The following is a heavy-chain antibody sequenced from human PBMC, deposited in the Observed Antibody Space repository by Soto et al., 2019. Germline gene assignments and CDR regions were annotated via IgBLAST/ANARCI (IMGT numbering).Heavy chain of an antibody. Sequence: HPGGSLRLSCAASGFTFSSYAMSWVRQAPGKGLEWVSAISGSGGSTYYADSVKGRFTISRDNSKSTLYLHMNTLRADDTAIYYCAKEGGGGTAMVTSYFDYWGQGNLVTVSS. V-gene: IGHV3-23*01. D-gene: IGHD5-18*01. CDR2: ISGSGGST. J-gene: IGHJ4*02. CDR3: AKEGGGGTAMVTSYFDY. CDR1: GFTFSSYA.